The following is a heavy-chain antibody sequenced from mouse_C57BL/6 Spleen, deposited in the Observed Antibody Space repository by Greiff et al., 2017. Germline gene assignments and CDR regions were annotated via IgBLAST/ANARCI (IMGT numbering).Heavy chain of an antibody. CDR1: GYTFTDYY. V-gene: IGHV1-26*01. Sequence: EVQLQQSGPELVKPGASVKISCKASGYTFTDYYMNWVKQSHGKSLEWIGDINPNNGGTSYNQKFKGKATLTVDKSSSTAYMELRSLTSEDSAVYYCASLTGPYYYAMDYWGQGTSVTVSS. J-gene: IGHJ4*01. CDR2: INPNNGGT. D-gene: IGHD4-1*01. CDR3: ASLTGPYYYAMDY.